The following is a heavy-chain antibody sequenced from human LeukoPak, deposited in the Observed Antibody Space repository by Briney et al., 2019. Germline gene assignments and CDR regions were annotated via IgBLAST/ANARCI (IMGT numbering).Heavy chain of an antibody. Sequence: GRSLRLSCAASGFTFSSYGMHWVRQAPGKGLEWVAVISYDGSNKYYADSVKGRFTISRDNSKNTLYLQMNSLRAEDTAAYYAGKGGDDVYSSIFRGNWFDPWGQGTLVTVSS. J-gene: IGHJ5*02. CDR1: GFTFSSYG. CDR3: GKGGDDVYSSIFRGNWFDP. D-gene: IGHD6-13*01. V-gene: IGHV3-30*18. CDR2: ISYDGSNK.